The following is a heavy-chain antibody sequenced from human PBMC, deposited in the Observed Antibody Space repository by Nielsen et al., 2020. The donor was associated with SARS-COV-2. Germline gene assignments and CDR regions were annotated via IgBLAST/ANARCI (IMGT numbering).Heavy chain of an antibody. Sequence: WIRQPPGKGLEWVAVISYDGSNKYYADSVQGRFTISRDNSKNTLYLQMNSLRAEDTAVYYCAKDARYCSSTSCYPGASDYYYYYYMDVWGKGTTVTVSS. CDR2: ISYDGSNK. J-gene: IGHJ6*03. D-gene: IGHD2-2*01. V-gene: IGHV3-30*18. CDR3: AKDARYCSSTSCYPGASDYYYYYYMDV.